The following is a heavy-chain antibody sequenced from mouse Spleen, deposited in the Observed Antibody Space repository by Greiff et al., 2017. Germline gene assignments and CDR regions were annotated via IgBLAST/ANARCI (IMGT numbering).Heavy chain of an antibody. J-gene: IGHJ4*01. D-gene: IGHD1-1*02. CDR1: GFTFSSYT. V-gene: IGHV5-12-2*01. CDR2: ISNGGGST. CDR3: ARVWDGSYAAMDY. Sequence: EVQGVESGGGLVQPGGSLKLSCAASGFTFSSYTMSWVRQTPEKRLEWVAYISNGGGSTYYPDTVKGRFTISRDNAKNTLYLQMSSLNSEDTAVYYCARVWDGSYAAMDYWGQGTSVTVSS.